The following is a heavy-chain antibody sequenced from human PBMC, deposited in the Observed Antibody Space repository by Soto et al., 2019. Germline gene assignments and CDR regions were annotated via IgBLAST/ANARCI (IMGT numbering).Heavy chain of an antibody. CDR1: GFPFSKFG. CDR2: ISSDGSNR. J-gene: IGHJ4*02. D-gene: IGHD3-22*01. V-gene: IGHV3-30*03. Sequence: PGGSLRLSCSTSGFPFSKFGIHWVRQTPGKGLEWVSSISSDGSNRRYGDSVEGRFSISRDNSGNTVSLLMNSLRPDDTGLYYWARSTYDSGRYLLGFEYWGQGTMVTVSS. CDR3: ARSTYDSGRYLLGFEY.